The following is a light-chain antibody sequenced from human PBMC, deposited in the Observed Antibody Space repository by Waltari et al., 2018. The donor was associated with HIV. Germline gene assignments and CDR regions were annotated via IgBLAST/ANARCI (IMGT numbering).Light chain of an antibody. CDR2: KNF. V-gene: IGLV1-47*01. CDR1: SSNIQNAT. J-gene: IGLJ1*01. Sequence: QSFLTQPPSASGTPGQTVTISCSRSSSNIQNATVYWYQQLPGMTPKLLIYKNFLRPSGVPDRFAASKSGTSASLTISGLRSADEADYYCVGWDSSLSAYVFGAGTKVAVL. CDR3: VGWDSSLSAYV.